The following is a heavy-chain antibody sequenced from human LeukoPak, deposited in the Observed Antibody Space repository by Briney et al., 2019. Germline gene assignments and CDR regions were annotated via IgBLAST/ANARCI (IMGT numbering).Heavy chain of an antibody. CDR3: ARDRDDGYDSYYFDY. CDR2: IISIFGIA. CDR1: GGTFSSYA. J-gene: IGHJ4*02. V-gene: IGHV1-69*04. D-gene: IGHD5-12*01. Sequence: SVKVSCKASGGTFSSYAISWVRQAPGQGLEWMGRIISIFGIANYAQKFQGRVTITADKSTSTAYMELSSLRSEDTAVYYCARDRDDGYDSYYFDYWGQGTLVTVSS.